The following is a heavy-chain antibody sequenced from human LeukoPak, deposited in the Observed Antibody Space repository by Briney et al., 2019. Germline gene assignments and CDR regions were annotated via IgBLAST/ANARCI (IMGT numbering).Heavy chain of an antibody. Sequence: KASETLSLTCTVPGGSISSSSYYWGWIRQPPGKGLEWIGSIYYSGSTYYNPSLKSRVTISVDTSKNQFSLKLSSVTAADTAVYYCARRGYDSSGYYYAYWGQGTLVTVSS. CDR1: GGSISSSSYY. CDR3: ARRGYDSSGYYYAY. CDR2: IYYSGST. D-gene: IGHD3-22*01. J-gene: IGHJ4*02. V-gene: IGHV4-39*01.